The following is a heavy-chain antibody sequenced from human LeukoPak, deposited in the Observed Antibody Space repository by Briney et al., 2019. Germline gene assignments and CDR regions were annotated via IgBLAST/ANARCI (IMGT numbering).Heavy chain of an antibody. Sequence: GASVKVSCKASGYTFNNYGIGWVRQVPGQGLEWMGWISPYNGNTKFAQKFQGRVTVTTETSTSTAYMELRSLRSDDTAVYYCARQSYFDGRGDDAFDIWGQGTMVTVSS. CDR3: ARQSYFDGRGDDAFDI. CDR2: ISPYNGNT. V-gene: IGHV1-18*01. J-gene: IGHJ3*02. CDR1: GYTFNNYG. D-gene: IGHD2-15*01.